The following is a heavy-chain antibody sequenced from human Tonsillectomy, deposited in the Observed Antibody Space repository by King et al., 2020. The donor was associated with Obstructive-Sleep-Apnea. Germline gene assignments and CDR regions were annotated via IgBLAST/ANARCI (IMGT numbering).Heavy chain of an antibody. CDR3: ARESTYCSGGSCYYFDY. CDR2: SYYSGST. D-gene: IGHD2-15*01. CDR1: GGSISSGDYY. J-gene: IGHJ4*02. V-gene: IGHV4-30-4*01. Sequence: QLQESGPGLVKPSQTLSLTCTVSGGSISSGDYYWRWIRQSPGKGLEWIGYSYYSGSTYYNPSLKSRLTISIDTSKNHFSLKLSSVTAADTAVYYCARESTYCSGGSCYYFDYWGQGTLVTVSS.